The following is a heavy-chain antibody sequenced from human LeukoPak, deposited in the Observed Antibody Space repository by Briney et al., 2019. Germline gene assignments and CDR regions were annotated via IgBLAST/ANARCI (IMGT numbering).Heavy chain of an antibody. CDR1: GFTFSSYA. CDR3: AKTGRGTTTFHYFDY. J-gene: IGHJ4*02. D-gene: IGHD1-26*01. CDR2: ISGSGGST. V-gene: IGHV3-23*01. Sequence: GGSLRLSCVASGFTFSSYAMTWVRQAPGKGLEWVSVISGSGGSTYHADSVKGRFTISKDSSKNTLYLQMNSLRAEDTAVYYCAKTGRGTTTFHYFDYWGQGTLVIVPS.